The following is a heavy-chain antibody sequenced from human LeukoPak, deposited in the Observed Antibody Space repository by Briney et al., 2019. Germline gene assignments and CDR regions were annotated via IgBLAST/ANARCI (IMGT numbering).Heavy chain of an antibody. Sequence: GASVKVSCKASGGTFSSYAISWVRQAPGQGLEWMGGIIPIFGTANYAQKFQGRVTITADESTSTAYMELSSLRSEDTAVYYCAIYCSSTSCSAPYWGQGTLVTVSS. CDR1: GGTFSSYA. D-gene: IGHD2-2*01. V-gene: IGHV1-69*01. CDR2: IIPIFGTA. CDR3: AIYCSSTSCSAPY. J-gene: IGHJ4*02.